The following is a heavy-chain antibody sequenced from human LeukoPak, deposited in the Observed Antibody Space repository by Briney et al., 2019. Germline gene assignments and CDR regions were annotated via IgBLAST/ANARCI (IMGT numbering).Heavy chain of an antibody. CDR2: INTNTGNP. J-gene: IGHJ3*02. CDR1: GYTFTSYA. Sequence: ASVKVSCKASGYTFTSYAMNWVRQAPGQGLEWMGWINTNTGNPTYAQGFTGRFVFSLDTSVSTAYLQISSLRSEDTAVYYCARARAVGAQVHAFDIWGQGTMVTVSS. CDR3: ARARAVGAQVHAFDI. V-gene: IGHV7-4-1*02. D-gene: IGHD1-26*01.